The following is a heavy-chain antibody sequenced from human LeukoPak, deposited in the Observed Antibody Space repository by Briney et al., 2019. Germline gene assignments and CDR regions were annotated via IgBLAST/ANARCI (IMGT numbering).Heavy chain of an antibody. J-gene: IGHJ5*02. CDR3: ARDYDYVPDP. V-gene: IGHV1-18*01. Sequence: ASVTVSCMASGYTYTSYLFSGVRQPRGQGGEWMGRISPYNAHRNSPQQLQGRCTMTIDTSTSTVYMQMRGLRSDDTAVYYCARDYDYVPDPWGQGTLVTVSS. CDR2: ISPYNAHR. D-gene: IGHD3-16*01. CDR1: GYTYTSYL.